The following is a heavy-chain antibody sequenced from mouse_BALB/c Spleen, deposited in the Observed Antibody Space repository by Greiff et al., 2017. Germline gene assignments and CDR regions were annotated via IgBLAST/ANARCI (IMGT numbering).Heavy chain of an antibody. CDR3: ARWDGYYLDY. CDR1: GYTFTSYV. CDR2: INPYNDGT. D-gene: IGHD2-3*01. V-gene: IGHV1-14*01. J-gene: IGHJ2*01. Sequence: EVKVVESGPELVKPGASVKMSCKASGYTFTSYVMHWVKQKPGQGLEWIGYINPYNDGTKYNEKFKGKATLTSDKSSSTAYMELSSLTSEDSAVYYCARWDGYYLDYWGQGTTLTVSS.